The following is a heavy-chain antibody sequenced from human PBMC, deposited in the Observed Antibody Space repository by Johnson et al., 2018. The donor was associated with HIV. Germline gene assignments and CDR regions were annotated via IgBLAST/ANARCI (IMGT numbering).Heavy chain of an antibody. D-gene: IGHD1-26*01. V-gene: IGHV3-74*01. J-gene: IGHJ3*02. CDR2: INSDGSST. CDR1: GFTFSSYW. Sequence: VQLVASGGGLVQPGGSLRLSCAASGFTFSSYWMHLVRQAPGKGLVWVSRINSDGSSTSYADSVKGRFTISRDNAKNTLYLQMNSLRAEDTAVYYCAKDRSMDDAFDIWGQGTMVTVSS. CDR3: AKDRSMDDAFDI.